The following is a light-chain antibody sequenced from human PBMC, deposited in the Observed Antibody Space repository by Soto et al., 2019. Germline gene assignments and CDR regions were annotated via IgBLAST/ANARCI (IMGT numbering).Light chain of an antibody. CDR3: QQYGSSPQVT. V-gene: IGKV3-20*01. CDR2: GAS. CDR1: QSVGSY. J-gene: IGKJ5*01. Sequence: EIVLTPSHATPSLSPVSLPTLYCRARQSVGSYLAWYQQKPGQAPRLLIYGASSRATGIPDRFSGSGSGTDFTLTISRLEPEDFAVYYCQQYGSSPQVTFGQGTRLEI.